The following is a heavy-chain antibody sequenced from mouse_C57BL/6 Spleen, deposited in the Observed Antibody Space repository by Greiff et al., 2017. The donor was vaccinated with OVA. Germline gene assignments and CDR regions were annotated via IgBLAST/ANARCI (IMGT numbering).Heavy chain of an antibody. Sequence: VKLLESGPGLVKPSQSLFLTCSITGFPIPSGYYWIWIRQSPGNPLVWMGYITHSGEPFYNPSLQSPISLTRDTSQTQFYLQLNAVTTEDTAMYYCAGDKSESGFADWGQGTLVTVSA. CDR2: ITHSGEP. CDR3: AGDKSESGFAD. J-gene: IGHJ3*01. CDR1: GFPIPSGYY. V-gene: IGHV12-3*01.